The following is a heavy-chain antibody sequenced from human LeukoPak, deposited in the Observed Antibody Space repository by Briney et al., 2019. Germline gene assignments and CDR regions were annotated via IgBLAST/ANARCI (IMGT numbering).Heavy chain of an antibody. CDR2: IYYSGST. Sequence: KPSETLSLTCTVSGGSISSSSYYWGWIRQPPGKGLEWIGSIYYSGSTYYNPSLKSRVTISVDTSKNQFSLKLSSVTAADTAVYYCARDLTGGYDPWGQGTLVTVSS. CDR1: GGSISSSSYY. J-gene: IGHJ5*02. CDR3: ARDLTGGYDP. V-gene: IGHV4-39*07. D-gene: IGHD5-12*01.